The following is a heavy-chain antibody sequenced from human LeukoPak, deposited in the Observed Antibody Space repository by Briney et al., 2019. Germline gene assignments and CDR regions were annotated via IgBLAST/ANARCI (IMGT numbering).Heavy chain of an antibody. J-gene: IGHJ3*02. V-gene: IGHV3-9*01. Sequence: PGGSLRLSCAASGFTFDEYAMHWVRQAPGKSLEWVSGINRNSGSLGYADSVKGRFTISRDNAKNSLYLQMNSLRAEDTALYYCARDHYYGSGTGDAFDIWGQGTMVTVSS. D-gene: IGHD3-10*01. CDR1: GFTFDEYA. CDR2: INRNSGSL. CDR3: ARDHYYGSGTGDAFDI.